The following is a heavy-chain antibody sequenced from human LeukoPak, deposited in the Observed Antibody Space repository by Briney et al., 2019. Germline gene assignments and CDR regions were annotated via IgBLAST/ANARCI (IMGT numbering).Heavy chain of an antibody. Sequence: PSETLSLTCTVSGGSISSYYWSWIRQPPGKGLEWIGYIYYSESTNYNPSLKSRVTISVDTSKNQFSLKLSSVTAADTAVYYCARLLHDAFDIWGQGTMVTVSS. V-gene: IGHV4-59*01. CDR2: IYYSEST. CDR3: ARLLHDAFDI. CDR1: GGSISSYY. J-gene: IGHJ3*02. D-gene: IGHD1-26*01.